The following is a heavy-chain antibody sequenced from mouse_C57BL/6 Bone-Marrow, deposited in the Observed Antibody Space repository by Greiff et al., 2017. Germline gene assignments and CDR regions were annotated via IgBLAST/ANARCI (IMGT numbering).Heavy chain of an antibody. V-gene: IGHV3-6*01. CDR2: ISYDGSN. CDR3: ASRDYYGSSPDY. Sequence: VQLKESGPGLVKPSQSLSLTCSVTGYSITSGYYWNWIRQFPGNKLEWMGYISYDGSNNYNPSLKNRISITRDTSKNQFFLKLNSVTTEDTATYYCASRDYYGSSPDYWGQGTTLTVSS. J-gene: IGHJ2*01. CDR1: GYSITSGYY. D-gene: IGHD1-1*01.